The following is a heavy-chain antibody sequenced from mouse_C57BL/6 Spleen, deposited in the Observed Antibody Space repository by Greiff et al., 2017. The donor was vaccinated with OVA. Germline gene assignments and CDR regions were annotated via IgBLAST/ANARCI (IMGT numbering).Heavy chain of an antibody. CDR3: ARAADYYGSSHWYFDV. V-gene: IGHV5-16*01. D-gene: IGHD1-1*01. J-gene: IGHJ1*03. CDR1: GFTFSDYY. Sequence: EVMLVASEGGLVQPGSSMKLSCTASGFTFSDYYMAWVRQVPEKGLEWVANINYDGSSTYYLDSLKSRFIISRDNAKNILYLQMSSLKSEDTATYYCARAADYYGSSHWYFDVWGTGTTVTVSS. CDR2: INYDGSST.